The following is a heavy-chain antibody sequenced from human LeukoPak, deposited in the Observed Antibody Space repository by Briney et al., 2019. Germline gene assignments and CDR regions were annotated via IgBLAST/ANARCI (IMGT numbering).Heavy chain of an antibody. CDR2: ITTSGGST. CDR1: GYTFTSYY. CDR3: ARDRGDGYSGYFDL. D-gene: IGHD5-24*01. V-gene: IGHV1-46*01. J-gene: IGHJ2*01. Sequence: ASVKVSCKASGYTFTSYYMHWVRQAPGQGLEWMGIITTSGGSTSYAQKFQGRVTMTRDMSTSTVYMELSSLRSEDTAVYYCARDRGDGYSGYFDLWGRGTLVTVSS.